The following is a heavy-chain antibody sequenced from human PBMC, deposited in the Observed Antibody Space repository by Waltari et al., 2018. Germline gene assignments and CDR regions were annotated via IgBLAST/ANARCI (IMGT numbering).Heavy chain of an antibody. J-gene: IGHJ4*02. CDR2: IYWLDDK. Sequence: QITVKESGPTLVKPTQTLTLTCTFSGFSLTTSGVGVGWIRQPPGKTLEWLALIYWLDDKRYTPSLKSRLTITKDTSKNQVVLTMTNMDPVDTGTYYCVLQYYYDSSGYYNDYWGQGTLVTVSS. CDR1: GFSLTTSGVG. CDR3: VLQYYYDSSGYYNDY. V-gene: IGHV2-5*04. D-gene: IGHD3-22*01.